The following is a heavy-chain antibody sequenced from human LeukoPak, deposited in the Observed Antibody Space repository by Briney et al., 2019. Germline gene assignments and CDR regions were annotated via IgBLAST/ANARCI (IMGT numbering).Heavy chain of an antibody. Sequence: SETLSLTCAVCGGSFSGHYWSWIRQPPGKGLEWIGEINHSGSTNYNPSLKSRVTISVDTSKNQFSLKLSSVTAADTAVYYCARLRRRRFLEWLSDAFDIWGQGTMVTVSS. J-gene: IGHJ3*02. V-gene: IGHV4-34*01. D-gene: IGHD3-3*01. CDR1: GGSFSGHY. CDR3: ARLRRRRFLEWLSDAFDI. CDR2: INHSGST.